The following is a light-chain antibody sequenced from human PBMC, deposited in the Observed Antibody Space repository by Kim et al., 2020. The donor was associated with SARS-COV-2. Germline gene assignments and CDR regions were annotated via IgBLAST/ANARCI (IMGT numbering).Light chain of an antibody. Sequence: QSVLTQPPSVSAAPGHKVTISCSGSSSNIGNNYISWYQQLPGTAPKLLIYDNDKRPSGIPDRFSGSKSGTSATLGITGLQTGDEADYYCATWDSSLSAGVFGGGTKVTVL. CDR2: DND. CDR1: SSNIGNNY. CDR3: ATWDSSLSAGV. J-gene: IGLJ3*02. V-gene: IGLV1-51*01.